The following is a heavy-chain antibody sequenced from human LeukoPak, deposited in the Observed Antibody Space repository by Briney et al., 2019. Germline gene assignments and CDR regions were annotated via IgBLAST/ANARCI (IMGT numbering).Heavy chain of an antibody. J-gene: IGHJ4*02. CDR2: VYPSGST. Sequence: PSETLSLTCTVSGGSISDYYWTWIRQPAGKGLEWIGRVYPSGSTNYNPSLKSRVTMSLDTSKNQFSLKLTSVTAADTAIYFCVTLMRDQRVIDYWGQGTLVTVSS. CDR1: GGSISDYY. D-gene: IGHD3-16*01. V-gene: IGHV4-4*07. CDR3: VTLMRDQRVIDY.